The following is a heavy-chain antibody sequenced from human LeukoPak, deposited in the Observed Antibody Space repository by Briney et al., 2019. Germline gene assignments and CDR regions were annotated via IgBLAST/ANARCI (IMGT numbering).Heavy chain of an antibody. D-gene: IGHD6-19*01. CDR3: ARSSESSGWDPFDY. J-gene: IGHJ4*02. CDR1: GYTFTSYG. V-gene: IGHV1-18*01. CDR2: ISAYNGNT. Sequence: ASVEVSCKGSGYTFTSYGINWVRQAPGQGLEWMGWISAYNGNTKYAQKLQGRVSMTTDTSASTAYMELRSLTSDDTAVYYCARSSESSGWDPFDYWGQGTLVTVSS.